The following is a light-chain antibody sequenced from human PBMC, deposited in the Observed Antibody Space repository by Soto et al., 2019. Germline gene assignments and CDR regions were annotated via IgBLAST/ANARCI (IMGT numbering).Light chain of an antibody. CDR3: QQYHTLVS. CDR1: RDIRKY. Sequence: DIQMTQSPSSLSASVGDRVTITCQASRDIRKYLNWYQKKPGKAPKLLIYDASNLETGVTSRFGGSGSGTDFTVTISILQSEDIATYYCQQYHTLVSFGGGTKVEIK. J-gene: IGKJ4*01. V-gene: IGKV1-33*01. CDR2: DAS.